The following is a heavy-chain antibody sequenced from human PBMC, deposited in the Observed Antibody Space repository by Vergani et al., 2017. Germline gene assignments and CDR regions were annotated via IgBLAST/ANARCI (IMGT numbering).Heavy chain of an antibody. J-gene: IGHJ4*02. Sequence: QVQLVQSGAEVKKPGSSVKVSCKASENTFSSYPFSWVRQASGQGLEWMGRIIPMVDVTNYAQKFQGRVTITANKSTYTAYMELSSLRSEDTAVYYCATANWRVRGVNLGSIDYWGQGTLVTVSS. CDR1: ENTFSSYP. CDR2: IIPMVDVT. V-gene: IGHV1-69*02. D-gene: IGHD3-10*01. CDR3: ATANWRVRGVNLGSIDY.